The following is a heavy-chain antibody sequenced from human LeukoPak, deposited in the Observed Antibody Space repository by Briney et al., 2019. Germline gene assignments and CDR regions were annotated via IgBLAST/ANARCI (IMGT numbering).Heavy chain of an antibody. CDR2: TYYSGST. V-gene: IGHV4-31*03. CDR1: GGSISSGGYY. CDR3: ARSGYDGFDY. D-gene: IGHD5-12*01. J-gene: IGHJ4*02. Sequence: SQTLSLTCTVSGGSISSGGYYWSWIRQHPGKGLEWIGYTYYSGSTYYNPSLKSRVTISVDTSKNQFSLKLGSVTAADTAVYYCARSGYDGFDYWGQGTLVTVSS.